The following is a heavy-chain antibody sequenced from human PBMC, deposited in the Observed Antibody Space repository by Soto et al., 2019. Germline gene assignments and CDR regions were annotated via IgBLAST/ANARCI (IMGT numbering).Heavy chain of an antibody. V-gene: IGHV4-59*01. CDR3: ARRGSSPSDYYYMDV. D-gene: IGHD6-6*01. Sequence: SETLSLTCTVSGGSISSYYWSWIRQPPGKGLEWIGYIYYSGSTNYNPSLKSRVTISVDTSKNQFSLKLSSVTAADTAVYYCARRGSSPSDYYYMDVWGKGTTVTVSS. CDR2: IYYSGST. J-gene: IGHJ6*03. CDR1: GGSISSYY.